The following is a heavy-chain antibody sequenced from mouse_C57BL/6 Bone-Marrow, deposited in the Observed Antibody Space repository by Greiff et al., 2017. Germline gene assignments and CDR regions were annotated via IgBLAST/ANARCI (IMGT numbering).Heavy chain of an antibody. CDR2: ISSGGSYT. CDR3: ARRPIYYNFDY. D-gene: IGHD2-1*01. V-gene: IGHV5-6*01. J-gene: IGHJ2*01. CDR1: GFTFSSYG. Sequence: EVQGVESGGDLVKPGGSLKLSCAASGFTFSSYGMSWVRQTPDKRLEWVATISSGGSYTSYPDSVKGRFTISRDNAKNTLYLQMSSLKSEDTAMYYCARRPIYYNFDYWGQGTTRTVSS.